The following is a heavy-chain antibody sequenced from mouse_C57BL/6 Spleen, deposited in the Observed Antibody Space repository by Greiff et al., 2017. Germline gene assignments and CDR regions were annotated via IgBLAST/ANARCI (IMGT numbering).Heavy chain of an antibody. Sequence: VKLQQPGAELVMPGASVKLSCKASGYTFTSYWMHWVKQRPGQGLEWIGEIDPSDSYTNYNQKFKGKSTLTVDKSSSTAYMQLSSLTSEDSAVYYCARSTTGGAMDYWGQGTSVTVSS. V-gene: IGHV1-69*01. D-gene: IGHD2-12*01. CDR3: ARSTTGGAMDY. CDR1: GYTFTSYW. CDR2: IDPSDSYT. J-gene: IGHJ4*01.